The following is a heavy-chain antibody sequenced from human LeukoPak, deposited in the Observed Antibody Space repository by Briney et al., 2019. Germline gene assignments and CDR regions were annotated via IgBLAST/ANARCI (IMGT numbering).Heavy chain of an antibody. V-gene: IGHV3-66*02. CDR1: GFTVSSNY. Sequence: GGSLRLSCAASGFTVSSNYMSWVRQAPGKGLEWVSVIYSGGSTYYADSVKGRFTISRDNSKNTLYLQMNSLRAEDTAVYYCAREDYGDYGYYYGMDVWDQGTTVTVSS. CDR2: IYSGGST. J-gene: IGHJ6*02. D-gene: IGHD4-17*01. CDR3: AREDYGDYGYYYGMDV.